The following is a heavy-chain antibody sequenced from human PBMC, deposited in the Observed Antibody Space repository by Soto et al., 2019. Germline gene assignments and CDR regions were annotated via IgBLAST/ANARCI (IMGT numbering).Heavy chain of an antibody. CDR2: IIPIFGTA. Sequence: SVKVSCKASGGTFSSYAISWVRQAPGQGLEWMGGIIPIFGTANYAQKFQGRVRITADESTSTAYMELSSLRSEDTAVYYCASPRRSPYYYDSSGYYYIRPLDYWGQGTLVTVSS. CDR3: ASPRRSPYYYDSSGYYYIRPLDY. V-gene: IGHV1-69*13. D-gene: IGHD3-22*01. CDR1: GGTFSSYA. J-gene: IGHJ4*02.